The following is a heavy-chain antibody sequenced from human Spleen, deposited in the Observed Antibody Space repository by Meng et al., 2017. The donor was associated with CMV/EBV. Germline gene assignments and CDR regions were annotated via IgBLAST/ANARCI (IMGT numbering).Heavy chain of an antibody. CDR2: LYYSGSP. V-gene: IGHV4-61*01. Sequence: SETLSLTCTVSGGSVSSGSSYWSWIRQPPGKGLEWIACLYYSGSPNYSPPLKSRVTISLDTSKNQFSLKLSSVTAADTAVYYCARESGIHDAFDIWGQGTTVTVSS. J-gene: IGHJ3*02. CDR3: ARESGIHDAFDI. CDR1: GGSVSSGSSY.